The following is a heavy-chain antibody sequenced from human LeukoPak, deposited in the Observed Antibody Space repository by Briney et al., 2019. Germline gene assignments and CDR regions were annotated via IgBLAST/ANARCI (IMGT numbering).Heavy chain of an antibody. CDR2: IYYSGST. Sequence: SETLSLTCTVSGGSVSSYYWSWIRQPPWKGLEWIAYIYYSGSTKCNPSLKSRVTISLDRSKNQFSLKLRSVTAADTAVYYCARLQVHCGGDCYTRWFDPWGQGTLVTVSS. CDR1: GGSVSSYY. V-gene: IGHV4-59*08. J-gene: IGHJ5*02. D-gene: IGHD2-21*02. CDR3: ARLQVHCGGDCYTRWFDP.